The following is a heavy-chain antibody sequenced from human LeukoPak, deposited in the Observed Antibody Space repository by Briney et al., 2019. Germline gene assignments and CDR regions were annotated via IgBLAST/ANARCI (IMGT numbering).Heavy chain of an antibody. CDR1: GFTFSGSD. V-gene: IGHV3-30*18. CDR3: AKDGQAVGEYYFDY. Sequence: GTSLRLSCAASGFTFSGSDMHWVRQAPGKGLEWVATISYDGGKKNYAAAVQGRFTVSRDNPVNTLNLQMNSLRVEDTALYYCAKDGQAVGEYYFDYWGQGTLVTVSS. D-gene: IGHD6-19*01. J-gene: IGHJ4*02. CDR2: ISYDGGKK.